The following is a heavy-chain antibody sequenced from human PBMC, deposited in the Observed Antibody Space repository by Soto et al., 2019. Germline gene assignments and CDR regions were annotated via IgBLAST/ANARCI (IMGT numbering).Heavy chain of an antibody. Sequence: EVQLVESGGGLVKPGGSLRLSCVASGFTFRTYTMNWVRQAPGKGLEWVSSISSTTNYIYYGDSMKGRFTISRDNAKNSLYLEMNSLRAEDTAVYYCARESEDLTSNFDYWGQGTLVTVSS. CDR2: ISSTTNYI. J-gene: IGHJ4*02. CDR3: ARESEDLTSNFDY. CDR1: GFTFRTYT. V-gene: IGHV3-21*06.